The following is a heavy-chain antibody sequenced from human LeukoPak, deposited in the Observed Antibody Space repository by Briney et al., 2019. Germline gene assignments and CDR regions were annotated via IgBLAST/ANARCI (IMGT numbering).Heavy chain of an antibody. Sequence: GASVKVSCKASGYTFTSYDINWVRQATGQGLEWMGWMNPNSGNTGYAQKFQGRVTMTRNTSISTAYMELSSQRSEDTAVYYCARRRYCSGGSCPDAFDIWGQGTMVTVSS. V-gene: IGHV1-8*01. D-gene: IGHD2-15*01. CDR1: GYTFTSYD. CDR3: ARRRYCSGGSCPDAFDI. CDR2: MNPNSGNT. J-gene: IGHJ3*02.